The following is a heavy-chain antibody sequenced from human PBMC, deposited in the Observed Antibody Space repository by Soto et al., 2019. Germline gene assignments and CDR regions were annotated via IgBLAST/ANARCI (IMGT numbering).Heavy chain of an antibody. J-gene: IGHJ3*02. D-gene: IGHD6-6*01. CDR2: ISYDGSNK. CDR1: GFTFSSYA. V-gene: IGHV3-30-3*01. Sequence: GESLKISCAASGFTFSSYAMHWVRQAPVKGLEWVAVISYDGSNKYYADSVKGRFTISRDNSKNTLYLQMNSLRAEDTAVYYCARGNTAARKNQAFDIWGQGTIVAVSS. CDR3: ARGNTAARKNQAFDI.